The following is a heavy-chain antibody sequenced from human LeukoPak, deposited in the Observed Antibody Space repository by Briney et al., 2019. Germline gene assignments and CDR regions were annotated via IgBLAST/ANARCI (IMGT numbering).Heavy chain of an antibody. Sequence: GGSLRLSCAASGITFSSYAMSWVRQAPGKGLEWVSDISGSGGSTYYADSVKGRFTISRDNSKNTLYLQMNSLRAEDTAVYYCARIRPYDYVWGSYRPNDYWGQGTLVTVSS. J-gene: IGHJ4*02. CDR1: GITFSSYA. D-gene: IGHD3-16*02. V-gene: IGHV3-23*01. CDR3: ARIRPYDYVWGSYRPNDY. CDR2: ISGSGGST.